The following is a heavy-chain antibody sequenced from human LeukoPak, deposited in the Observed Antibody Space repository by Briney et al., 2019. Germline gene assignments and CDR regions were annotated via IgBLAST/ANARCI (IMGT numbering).Heavy chain of an antibody. CDR1: GFTFSTYS. Sequence: GESLRLSCAASGFTFSTYSMNWVRQAPGKGLEWVSGIYGDGSGAFYADSVKGRFTISRDISKNTLYLQMDSLRAEDTAIYYCARDWKTNSFDYWGQGTLVTVSS. J-gene: IGHJ4*02. CDR2: IYGDGSGA. D-gene: IGHD1-1*01. V-gene: IGHV3-23*01. CDR3: ARDWKTNSFDY.